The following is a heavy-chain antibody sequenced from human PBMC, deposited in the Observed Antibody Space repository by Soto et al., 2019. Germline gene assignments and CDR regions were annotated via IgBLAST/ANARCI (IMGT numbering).Heavy chain of an antibody. CDR3: AKVADFWSGHDVEY. Sequence: GGSLRLSCAASGFTFSSYAMSWVRQAPGKGLEWVSAISGSGGSTYYADSVKGQFTISRDNSKNTLYLQMNSLRAEDTAVYYCAKVADFWSGHDVEYWGQGTLVTVSS. V-gene: IGHV3-23*01. D-gene: IGHD3-3*01. CDR1: GFTFSSYA. J-gene: IGHJ4*02. CDR2: ISGSGGST.